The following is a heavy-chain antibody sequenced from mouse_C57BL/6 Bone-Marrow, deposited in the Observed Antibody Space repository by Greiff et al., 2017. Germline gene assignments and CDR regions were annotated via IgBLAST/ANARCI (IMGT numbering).Heavy chain of an antibody. V-gene: IGHV2-6*03. CDR1: GFSLTSYG. CDR3: ARYDDDGFAY. J-gene: IGHJ3*01. CDR2: IWSDGST. Sequence: VKLVESGPGLVAPSPCLSISCTVSGFSLTSYGVHWVRQPPGKGLEWLVVIWSDGSTTYNSANKSRLSISKDNSKSQAVLKMNSLQTDDTARYYCARYDDDGFAYWGQGTLVTVSA. D-gene: IGHD2-4*01.